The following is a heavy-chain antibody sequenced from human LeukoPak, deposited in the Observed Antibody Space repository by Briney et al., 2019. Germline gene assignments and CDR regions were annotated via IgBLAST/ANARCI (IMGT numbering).Heavy chain of an antibody. D-gene: IGHD3-10*01. Sequence: SETLSLTCTVSGGSISSSSSYWGWIRQPPGKGLEWIMSIYYSGSTYYNPSVEGRVTISIDKSKNQFSLMLNSVTAADTALYYCARGMWFDTLFSAFDVWGQGTMVSVSS. CDR2: IYYSGST. V-gene: IGHV4-39*07. CDR3: ARGMWFDTLFSAFDV. CDR1: GGSISSSSSY. J-gene: IGHJ3*01.